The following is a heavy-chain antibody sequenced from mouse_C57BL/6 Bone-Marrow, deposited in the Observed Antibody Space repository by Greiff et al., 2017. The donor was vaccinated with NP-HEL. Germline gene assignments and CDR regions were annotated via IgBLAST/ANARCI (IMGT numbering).Heavy chain of an antibody. J-gene: IGHJ1*03. CDR3: ARRGTFTYWYFDV. Sequence: EVKLMESGGDLVKPGGSLKLSCAASGFTFSSYGMSWVRQTPDKRLEWVATISSGGSYTYYPDSVKGRFTISRDNAKNTLYLQMSSLKSEDTAMYYCARRGTFTYWYFDVWGTGTTVTVSS. CDR2: ISSGGSYT. V-gene: IGHV5-6*01. CDR1: GFTFSSYG.